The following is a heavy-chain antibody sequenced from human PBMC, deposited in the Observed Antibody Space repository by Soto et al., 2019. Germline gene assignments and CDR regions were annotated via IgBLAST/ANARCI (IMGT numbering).Heavy chain of an antibody. CDR2: ISYDGSNK. CDR3: AKDLFPGGNSGYWFDP. D-gene: IGHD2-21*02. CDR1: GFTFSSYG. V-gene: IGHV3-30*18. J-gene: IGHJ5*02. Sequence: GGSLRLSCAASGFTFSSYGMHWVRQAPGKGLEWVAVISYDGSNKYYADSGKGRFTISRDNSKNTLYLQMNSLRAEDTAVYYCAKDLFPGGNSGYWFDPWGQGTLVTVSS.